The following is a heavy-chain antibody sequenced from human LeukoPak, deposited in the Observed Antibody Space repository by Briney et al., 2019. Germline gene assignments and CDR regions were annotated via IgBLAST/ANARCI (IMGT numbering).Heavy chain of an antibody. Sequence: PGGSLRLSCAASGFSFSTSWMHWFRQGPGRGLVWVSRITSDGRTTIYADSVKGRFSISRDNAKNSLYLQMNSLRAEDMALYYCAKDIGYSGSPSGIFENWGQGTLVTVSS. CDR1: GFSFSTSW. CDR3: AKDIGYSGSPSGIFEN. D-gene: IGHD1-26*01. V-gene: IGHV3-74*01. J-gene: IGHJ4*02. CDR2: ITSDGRTT.